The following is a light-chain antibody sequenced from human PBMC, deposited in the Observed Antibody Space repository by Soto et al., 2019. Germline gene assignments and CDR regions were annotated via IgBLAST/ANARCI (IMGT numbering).Light chain of an antibody. CDR1: SSDIGYYDS. V-gene: IGLV2-14*01. Sequence: QSALTQPASVSGSPGQSITISCIGTSSDIGYYDSVSWYQQHPGKAPKLVIYEVNNRPSGVSDRFSGSKSGNTAFLTISGLRAEDEAHYFCNSYTASITLVVFGGGTKLTVL. CDR3: NSYTASITLVV. CDR2: EVN. J-gene: IGLJ2*01.